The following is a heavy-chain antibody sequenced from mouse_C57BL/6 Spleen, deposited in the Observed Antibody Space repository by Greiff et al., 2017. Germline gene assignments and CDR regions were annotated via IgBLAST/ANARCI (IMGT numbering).Heavy chain of an antibody. CDR1: GFSFNTYA. J-gene: IGHJ1*03. CDR3: VGDYGWYFDV. V-gene: IGHV10-1*01. D-gene: IGHD2-4*01. CDR2: IRSKSNNYAT. Sequence: EVKLVESGGGLVQPKGSLKLSCAASGFSFNTYAMNWVRQAPGKGLEWVARIRSKSNNYATYYADSVKDRFTISRDDSESMLYLQMNNLKTEDTAMYYCVGDYGWYFDVWGTGTTVTVSS.